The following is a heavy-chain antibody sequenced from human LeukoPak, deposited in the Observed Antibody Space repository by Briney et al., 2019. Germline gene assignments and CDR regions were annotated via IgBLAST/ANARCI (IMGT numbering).Heavy chain of an antibody. CDR2: INHSGST. V-gene: IGHV4-34*01. CDR1: GGSFSGYY. CDR3: ARGPRNYYDSSGSMTD. D-gene: IGHD3-22*01. Sequence: SETLSLTCAVYGGSFSGYYWSWIRQPPGKGLEWIGEINHSGSTNYNPSLKSRVTISVDTSKNQFSLKLSSATAADTAVYYCARGPRNYYDSSGSMTDWGQGTLVTVSS. J-gene: IGHJ4*02.